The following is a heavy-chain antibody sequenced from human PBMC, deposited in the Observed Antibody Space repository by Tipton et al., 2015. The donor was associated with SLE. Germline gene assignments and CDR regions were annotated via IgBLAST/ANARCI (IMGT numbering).Heavy chain of an antibody. CDR2: IYYSGST. CDR3: AREGGSSWYWYFDL. D-gene: IGHD6-13*01. CDR1: GGSISSYY. V-gene: IGHV4-59*01. Sequence: TLSLTCTVSGGSISSYYWSWIRQPPGKGLEWIGYIYYSGSTNYNPSLKSRVTISVDTSKNPFSLKLSSVTAADTAVYYCAREGGSSWYWYFDLWGRGTLVTVSS. J-gene: IGHJ2*01.